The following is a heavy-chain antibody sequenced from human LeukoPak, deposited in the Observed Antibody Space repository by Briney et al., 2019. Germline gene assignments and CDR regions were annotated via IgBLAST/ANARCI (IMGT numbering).Heavy chain of an antibody. CDR1: GFTFRNFA. V-gene: IGHV3-23*01. CDR3: AKDFWSGNYQSGGLDV. Sequence: PGGSLRLSCAAYGFTFRNFAMSWVRQAPGKGMEWVSHITNNADATYYADSVKGRFTVSRDNSNNLLYLQLDSLRAEDAAVYYCAKDFWSGNYQSGGLDVWAQGSTVTVSS. D-gene: IGHD3-3*01. J-gene: IGHJ6*02. CDR2: ITNNADAT.